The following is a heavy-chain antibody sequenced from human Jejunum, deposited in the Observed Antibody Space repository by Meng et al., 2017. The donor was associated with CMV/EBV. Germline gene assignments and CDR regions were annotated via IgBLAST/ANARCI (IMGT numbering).Heavy chain of an antibody. D-gene: IGHD1-7*01. V-gene: IGHV4-39*02. CDR1: ISSSSYY. Sequence: ISSSSYYWGWIRQPPGKGLEWIGSIYYSGSTYYNPSLKSRVTISVDTSKNQFSLKLSSVTAADTAVYYCARDRPGKNWNYMYAMDVWGQGTTVTVSS. J-gene: IGHJ6*02. CDR3: ARDRPGKNWNYMYAMDV. CDR2: IYYSGST.